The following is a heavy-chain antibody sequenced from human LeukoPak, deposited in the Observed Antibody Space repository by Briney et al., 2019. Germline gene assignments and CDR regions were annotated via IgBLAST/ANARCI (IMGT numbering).Heavy chain of an antibody. CDR2: INPSGGST. CDR1: GYTFTSYY. CDR3: ARYSSSWYYFDY. J-gene: IGHJ4*02. V-gene: IGHV1-46*01. Sequence: ASVKVSCKASGYTFTSYYMHWVRQAPGQGLEWMGIINPSGGSTSYAQKFQGRVTITADKSTSTAYMELSSLRSEDTAVYYCARYSSSWYYFDYWGQGTLVTVSS. D-gene: IGHD6-13*01.